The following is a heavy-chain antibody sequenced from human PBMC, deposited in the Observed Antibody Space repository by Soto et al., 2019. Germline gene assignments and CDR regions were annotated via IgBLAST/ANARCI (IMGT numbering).Heavy chain of an antibody. V-gene: IGHV3-23*01. D-gene: IGHD2-8*01. CDR1: GFSFSNFA. Sequence: EVQLLESGGGLIQPGGSLRLSCAASGFSFSNFAVNWVRQAPGKGLEWVSTISGSGGTTYYADSVKGRVTISRDNSKDTLYLQMNSLRAEDTAVYYCAKIGHSVRANGRCDYFDHGGPGTLVTVS. CDR2: ISGSGGTT. J-gene: IGHJ4*02. CDR3: AKIGHSVRANGRCDYFDH.